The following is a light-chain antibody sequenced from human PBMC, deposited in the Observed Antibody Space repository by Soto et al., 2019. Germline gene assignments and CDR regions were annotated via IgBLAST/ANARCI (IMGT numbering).Light chain of an antibody. V-gene: IGKV3-20*01. CDR1: QTISSGS. CDR3: QQYGSSPPGT. Sequence: EIVLTQSPGTLSLSPGEGSTLSCRSSQTISSGSLAWYQQKPGQPPRLLIYGGSSRAAGIPDRFSGSGSGTDFSLTIRRLEPEDFAVYYCQQYGSSPPGTFGQGTHWRL. J-gene: IGKJ5*01. CDR2: GGS.